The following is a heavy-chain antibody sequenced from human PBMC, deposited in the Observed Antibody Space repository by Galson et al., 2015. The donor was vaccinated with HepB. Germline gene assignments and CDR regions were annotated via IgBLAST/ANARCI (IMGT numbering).Heavy chain of an antibody. V-gene: IGHV1-2*06. Sequence: SVKVSCKASGYTFTGYYMHWVRLAPGQGLEWMGRINPNNGDTNFAQNFQGRVTVTRDTSISTSYMELSRLRSDDTAVYYCTSQEVGSFVDYWGQGTLVTVSS. CDR3: TSQEVGSFVDY. D-gene: IGHD6-13*01. CDR1: GYTFTGYY. J-gene: IGHJ4*02. CDR2: INPNNGDT.